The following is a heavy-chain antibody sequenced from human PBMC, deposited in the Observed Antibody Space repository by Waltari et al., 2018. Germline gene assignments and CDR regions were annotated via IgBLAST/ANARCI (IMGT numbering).Heavy chain of an antibody. CDR3: IRPFEMGID. J-gene: IGHJ4*02. Sequence: EVQLVESGGALVQPGGSLKLSCAASGLIFSDYAMHWVRQASGKVREWVVRIRSRTKGDATAYAESVQGRFTISRDDSKNTAYLEMNSLKTDDTAVYYCIRPFEMGIDWGQGTLVIVSS. CDR1: GLIFSDYA. V-gene: IGHV3-73*01. CDR2: IRSRTKGDAT. D-gene: IGHD7-27*01.